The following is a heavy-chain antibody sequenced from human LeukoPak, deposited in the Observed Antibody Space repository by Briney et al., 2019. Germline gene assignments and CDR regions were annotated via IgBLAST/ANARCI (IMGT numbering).Heavy chain of an antibody. CDR2: ISSGSTTM. J-gene: IGHJ3*02. CDR3: ARGRGAGRSAFDI. Sequence: GGSLRLSCAASGFTFSSYSMNWVRQAPGKGLEWVSYISSGSTTMYYADSVKGRFTISRDNANNSLYLHMNSLRADDTAVYHCARGRGAGRSAFDIWGQGTMVTVSS. D-gene: IGHD1-14*01. V-gene: IGHV3-48*04. CDR1: GFTFSSYS.